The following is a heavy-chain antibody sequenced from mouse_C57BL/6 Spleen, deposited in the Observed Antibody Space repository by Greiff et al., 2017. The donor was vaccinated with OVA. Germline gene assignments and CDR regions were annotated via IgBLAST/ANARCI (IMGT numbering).Heavy chain of an antibody. Sequence: VQLQQSGPELVKPGASVKISCKASGYSFTGYYMNWVKQSPEKSLEWIGEINPSTGGTTYNQKFKAKATLTVDKSSSTAYMQLKSLTSEDSAVYYCAEGGTWFAYWGQGTLVTVSA. CDR1: GYSFTGYY. CDR2: INPSTGGT. CDR3: AEGGTWFAY. J-gene: IGHJ3*01. V-gene: IGHV1-42*01.